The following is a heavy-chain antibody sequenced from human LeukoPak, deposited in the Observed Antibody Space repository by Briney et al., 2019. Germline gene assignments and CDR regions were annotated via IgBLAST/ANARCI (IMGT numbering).Heavy chain of an antibody. Sequence: GASVKVSCKVSGYTFTGQYLHWVRQGPGQGLEWMGWITPNSGGTNYAQKFQGRVTMTRDTSISTAYMELSRLRSDDTALYYCASGSGTYSPDYWGQGTLVTVSS. CDR3: ASGSGTYSPDY. J-gene: IGHJ4*02. D-gene: IGHD3-10*01. V-gene: IGHV1-2*02. CDR1: GYTFTGQY. CDR2: ITPNSGGT.